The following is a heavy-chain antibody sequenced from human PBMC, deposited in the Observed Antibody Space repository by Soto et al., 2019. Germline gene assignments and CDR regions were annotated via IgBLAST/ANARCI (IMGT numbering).Heavy chain of an antibody. CDR2: ISHSSSDI. CDR1: GFNFNIYT. Sequence: PGGSLRLSCAASGFNFNIYTMNWVRQAPGQPLEWISYISHSSSDIYYADSVRGRFTVSRDNAKNSLYLQMNSLRAEDTAVYYCARSAYYYDSSGYYPPAPIDYWGQGTLVTVSS. J-gene: IGHJ4*02. D-gene: IGHD3-22*01. CDR3: ARSAYYYDSSGYYPPAPIDY. V-gene: IGHV3-21*05.